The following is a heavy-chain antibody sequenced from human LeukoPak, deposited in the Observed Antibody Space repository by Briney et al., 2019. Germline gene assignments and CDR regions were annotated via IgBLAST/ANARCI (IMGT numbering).Heavy chain of an antibody. CDR2: ISGNSGYT. CDR1: GFSFSDNY. Sequence: GGSLRLSCAASGFSFSDNYMSWARQAPGKGLEWISYISGNSGYTSFADSVKGRFTIYRDNARNSVYLQMNSLRAEDTAVYYCARAGGSGSYFNWFDPWGQGTLVTVSS. D-gene: IGHD3-10*01. J-gene: IGHJ5*02. V-gene: IGHV3-11*06. CDR3: ARAGGSGSYFNWFDP.